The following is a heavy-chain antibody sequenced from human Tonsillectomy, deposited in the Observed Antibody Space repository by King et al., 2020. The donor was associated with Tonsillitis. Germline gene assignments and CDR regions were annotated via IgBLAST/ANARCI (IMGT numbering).Heavy chain of an antibody. CDR3: AKDKRETYYYYGMDV. Sequence: EVQLVESGGGLVQPGRSLRLSCAASGFTFDDYAMHWVRQAPGKGLEWVSGISWNSGSIGYADSVKGRFTISRDNAKNSLYLQMNSLRAEDTALYYCAKDKRETYYYYGMDVWGQGTTVTVSS. D-gene: IGHD1-26*01. CDR2: ISWNSGSI. CDR1: GFTFDDYA. V-gene: IGHV3-9*01. J-gene: IGHJ6*02.